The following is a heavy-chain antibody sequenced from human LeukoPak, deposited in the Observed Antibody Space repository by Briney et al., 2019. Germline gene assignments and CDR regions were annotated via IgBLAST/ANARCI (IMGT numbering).Heavy chain of an antibody. CDR3: ARVSGYSYGQ. D-gene: IGHD5-18*01. Sequence: PGGSLRLSCAASGFTFSSYAMHWVRQAPGKGLEWVAVISYDGSNKYYADSVKGRFTISRDNSKNTLYLQMGSLRPEDMAVYYCARVSGYSYGQWGQGTLVTVSS. J-gene: IGHJ4*02. V-gene: IGHV3-30-3*01. CDR1: GFTFSSYA. CDR2: ISYDGSNK.